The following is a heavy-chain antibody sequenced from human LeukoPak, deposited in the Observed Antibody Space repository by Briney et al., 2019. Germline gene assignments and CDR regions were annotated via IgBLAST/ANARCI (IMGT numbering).Heavy chain of an antibody. J-gene: IGHJ4*02. CDR3: ARAPRGYGDY. Sequence: GGSLRLSCVASGFSFSSYVMHWVRQAPGKGLEWVALISYDGSNKYYADSVKGRFTISRDNSKNTLYLQMNSLRGEDTAVYYCARAPRGYGDYWGQGTLVTVSS. D-gene: IGHD1-1*01. CDR2: ISYDGSNK. CDR1: GFSFSSYV. V-gene: IGHV3-30-3*01.